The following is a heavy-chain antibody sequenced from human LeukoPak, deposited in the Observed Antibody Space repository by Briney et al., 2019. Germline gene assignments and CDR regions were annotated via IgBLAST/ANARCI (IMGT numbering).Heavy chain of an antibody. Sequence: GASVKVSCKASGYTFTCYYMRWVRQAPGQGLEWMGWINPNSGGTNYAQKFQGRVTMTRDTSISTAYMELSRLRSDDTAVYYCARLYDSSGHQGRHFDYWGQGTLVTVSS. CDR1: GYTFTCYY. D-gene: IGHD3-22*01. CDR3: ARLYDSSGHQGRHFDY. CDR2: INPNSGGT. V-gene: IGHV1-2*02. J-gene: IGHJ4*02.